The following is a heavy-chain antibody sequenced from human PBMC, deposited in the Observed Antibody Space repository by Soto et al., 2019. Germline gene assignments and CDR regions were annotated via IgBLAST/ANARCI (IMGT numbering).Heavy chain of an antibody. D-gene: IGHD2-21*02. CDR1: GGTFSSYA. CDR2: IIPIFGTA. CDR3: ALVVGLYCGGDCSRHYFDY. V-gene: IGHV1-69*01. Sequence: QVQLVQSAAEVKKPGSSVKVSCKASGGTFSSYAISWVRQAPGQGLEWMGGIIPIFGTANYAQKFQGRVTITADESTSTAYMELSSLRSEDTAVYYCALVVGLYCGGDCSRHYFDYWGQGTLVTVSS. J-gene: IGHJ4*02.